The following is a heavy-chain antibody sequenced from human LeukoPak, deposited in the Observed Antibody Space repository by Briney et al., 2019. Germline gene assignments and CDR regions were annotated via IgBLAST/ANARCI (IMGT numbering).Heavy chain of an antibody. CDR2: IYYSGST. CDR1: GGSISSGGYY. J-gene: IGHJ5*02. D-gene: IGHD4-17*01. Sequence: SETLSLTCTVSGGSISSGGYYWSWIRQHPGKGLEWIGDIYYSGSTYYNPSLKSRVTISVDTSKNQFSLRLSSVTAADTAVYYCASEATVTFELDPWGQGTLVTVSS. CDR3: ASEATVTFELDP. V-gene: IGHV4-31*03.